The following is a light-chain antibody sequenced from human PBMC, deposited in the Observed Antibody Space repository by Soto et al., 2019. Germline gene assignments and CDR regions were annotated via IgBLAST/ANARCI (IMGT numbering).Light chain of an antibody. Sequence: EIVLTQSPGTLSLSPGERATLSCRASQSVSRSYLAWYQHKPGQAPRLLIYGASSRATGIPDRFSGSGSGTDFTLTISRLEPEDFAVYYCQHYYNYPPIFGQGTKLDIK. CDR2: GAS. CDR3: QHYYNYPPI. CDR1: QSVSRSY. V-gene: IGKV3-20*01. J-gene: IGKJ2*01.